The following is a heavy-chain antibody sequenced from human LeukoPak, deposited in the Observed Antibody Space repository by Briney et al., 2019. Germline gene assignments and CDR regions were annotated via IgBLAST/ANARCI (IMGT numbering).Heavy chain of an antibody. CDR3: ARQKYLQGPDVEYFDY. V-gene: IGHV3-48*04. J-gene: IGHJ4*02. Sequence: GGSLRLSCAASGFTFSSYSMYWVRQAPGKGLEWVSYISSSSNTIYYADSVKGRFTISRDNAKNSLYLQMNSLRAEDTAVYYCARQKYLQGPDVEYFDYWGQGTLVTVSS. CDR2: ISSSSNTI. D-gene: IGHD5/OR15-5a*01. CDR1: GFTFSSYS.